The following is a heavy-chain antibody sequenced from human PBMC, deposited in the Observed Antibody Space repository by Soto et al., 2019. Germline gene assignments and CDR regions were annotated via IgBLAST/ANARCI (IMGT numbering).Heavy chain of an antibody. CDR1: GFTFSSYG. D-gene: IGHD3-22*01. CDR2: ISYDGSNK. J-gene: IGHJ4*02. CDR3: AKDAYYNDSSCDYFDY. Sequence: PGGSLRLSCAASGFTFSSYGMHWVRQAPGKGLEWVAVISYDGSNKYYADSVKGRFTISRDNSKNTLYLQMNSLRAEDTAVYYCAKDAYYNDSSCDYFDYWGQGTLVTVSS. V-gene: IGHV3-30*18.